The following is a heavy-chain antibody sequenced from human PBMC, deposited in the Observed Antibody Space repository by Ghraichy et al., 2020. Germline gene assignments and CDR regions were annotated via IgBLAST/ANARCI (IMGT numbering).Heavy chain of an antibody. D-gene: IGHD3-10*01. CDR1: GYAFTGYF. J-gene: IGHJ5*02. CDR3: ARRGSGGPYNWFDP. V-gene: IGHV1-2*02. Sequence: ASVKVSCKASGYAFTGYFMHWVRQAPGLGLEWMGWINPNSGGTNYAQKFQGRVTMTRDTSISTAYMELSRLRSDDTAVYYCARRGSGGPYNWFDPWGQGTLVTVSS. CDR2: INPNSGGT.